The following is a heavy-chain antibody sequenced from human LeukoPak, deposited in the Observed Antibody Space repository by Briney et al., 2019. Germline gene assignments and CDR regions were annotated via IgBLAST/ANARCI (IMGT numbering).Heavy chain of an antibody. CDR3: ARVDVDTAMVFDY. D-gene: IGHD5-18*01. CDR2: INPDSGGT. CDR1: GYTFTGYY. J-gene: IGHJ4*02. V-gene: IGHV1-2*02. Sequence: SVKVSCMASGYTFTGYYIHWVRQAPGQGLEWMGWINPDSGGTNYAQKFQGRVTMTRDTSISTAYMELSRLRSDDTAVYYCARVDVDTAMVFDYWGQGTLVTVSS.